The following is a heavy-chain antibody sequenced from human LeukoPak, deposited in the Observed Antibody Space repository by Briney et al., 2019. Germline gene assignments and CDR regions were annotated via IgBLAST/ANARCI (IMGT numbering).Heavy chain of an antibody. D-gene: IGHD2-2*01. J-gene: IGHJ3*02. CDR1: GFTFSSYA. V-gene: IGHV3-23*01. CDR3: AKWGRFFGDQLLGDAFDI. Sequence: GGSLRLSCAASGFTFSSYAMSWVRQAPGKGLEWVSAISGSGGSTYYADSVKGRFTISRDNSKNTLYLQMNSLRAEDTAVYYCAKWGRFFGDQLLGDAFDIWGQGTMVTVSS. CDR2: ISGSGGST.